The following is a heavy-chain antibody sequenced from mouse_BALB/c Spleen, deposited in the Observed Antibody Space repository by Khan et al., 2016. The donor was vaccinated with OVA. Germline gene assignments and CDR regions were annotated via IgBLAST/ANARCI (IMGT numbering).Heavy chain of an antibody. CDR1: GFTFSSYS. CDR3: ASHLTGSFAY. V-gene: IGHV5-6*01. CDR2: ISSAGDFT. D-gene: IGHD4-1*01. J-gene: IGHJ3*01. Sequence: EVELVESGGDLVKPGGSLKLSCAASGFTFSSYSMSWVRQTPDERLEWVTTISSAGDFTYYPDSVKGRFTISRDNAKNTLYLQMSSLKSDDTAMYYCASHLTGSFAYWGQGTLVTVSA.